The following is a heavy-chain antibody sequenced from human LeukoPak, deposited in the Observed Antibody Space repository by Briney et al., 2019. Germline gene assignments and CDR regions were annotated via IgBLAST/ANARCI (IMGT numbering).Heavy chain of an antibody. Sequence: PGGSLRLSCAASGFTLSSYAMSWVRQAPGKGLEWVSAISVSGNTYHADSVKGRFTISRDSSKNTLYLQMNSLRAEDTAVYYCARSGSSWYFPYDYWGQGTLVTVSS. D-gene: IGHD6-13*01. V-gene: IGHV3-23*01. CDR3: ARSGSSWYFPYDY. CDR2: ISVSGNT. CDR1: GFTLSSYA. J-gene: IGHJ4*02.